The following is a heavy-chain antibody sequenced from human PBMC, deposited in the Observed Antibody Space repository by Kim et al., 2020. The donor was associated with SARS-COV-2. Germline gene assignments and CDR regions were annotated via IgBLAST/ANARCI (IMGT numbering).Heavy chain of an antibody. Sequence: GGSLRLSCAASGFTFSSYAMHWVRQAPGKGLEYVSAISSNGGSTYYANSVKGRFTISRDNSKNTLYLQMGSLRAEDMAVYYCARVRPPDMVRGEYDYWGQGTLVTVSS. D-gene: IGHD3-10*01. J-gene: IGHJ4*02. CDR3: ARVRPPDMVRGEYDY. CDR1: GFTFSSYA. CDR2: ISSNGGST. V-gene: IGHV3-64*01.